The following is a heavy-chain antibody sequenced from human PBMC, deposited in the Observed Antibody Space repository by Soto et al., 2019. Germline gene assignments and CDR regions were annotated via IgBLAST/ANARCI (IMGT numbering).Heavy chain of an antibody. CDR2: IYYSGST. D-gene: IGHD6-13*01. CDR1: GGSIRSRRYH. J-gene: IGHJ6*02. CDR3: ASQQLVHYYYGMDV. V-gene: IGHV4-39*01. Sequence: SETLSLTCTVSGGSIRSRRYHWRWFRQPPGKGLEWIGSIYYSGSTYYNPSLKSRVTISVDTSKNQFSLKLSSVTAADTAVYYCASQQLVHYYYGMDVWGQGTTVT.